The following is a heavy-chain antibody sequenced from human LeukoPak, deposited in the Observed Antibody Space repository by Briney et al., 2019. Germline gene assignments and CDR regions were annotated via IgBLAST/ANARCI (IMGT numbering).Heavy chain of an antibody. V-gene: IGHV3-49*04. J-gene: IGHJ6*02. CDR1: GFTFGDYA. Sequence: GGSLRLSCTASGFTFGDYAMSWVRQAPGKGLEWVGFIRSKAYGGTTEYAASVKGRFAISRDDSKSIAYLQMNSLKTEDTAVYYCTRDGYDSSGYYWAPEYYYYYGMDVWGQGTTVTVSS. CDR2: IRSKAYGGTT. D-gene: IGHD3-22*01. CDR3: TRDGYDSSGYYWAPEYYYYYGMDV.